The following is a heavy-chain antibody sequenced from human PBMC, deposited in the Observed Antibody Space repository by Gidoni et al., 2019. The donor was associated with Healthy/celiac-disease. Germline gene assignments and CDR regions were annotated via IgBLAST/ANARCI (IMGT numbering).Heavy chain of an antibody. CDR2: ISSSSSYI. CDR1: GFTFSSYS. J-gene: IGHJ4*02. CDR3: ARGGRIAAAGPDY. V-gene: IGHV3-21*01. Sequence: EVQLVESGGGLVKPGGSLRLSCAASGFTFSSYSMNWVRQAPGKGLEWVSSISSSSSYIYYADSVKGRFTISRDNAKNSLYLQMNSLRAEDTAVYYCARGGRIAAAGPDYWGQGTLVTVSS. D-gene: IGHD6-13*01.